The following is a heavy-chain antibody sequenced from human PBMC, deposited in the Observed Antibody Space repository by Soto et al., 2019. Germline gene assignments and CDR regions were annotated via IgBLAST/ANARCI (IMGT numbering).Heavy chain of an antibody. CDR3: ARLSNYDGWFDP. CDR1: GGSISSSSYY. V-gene: IGHV4-39*01. D-gene: IGHD4-4*01. J-gene: IGHJ5*02. CDR2: IYYSGST. Sequence: SETMSLTCTVSGGSISSSSYYWGWIRQPPGKGLEWIGSIYYSGSTYYNPSLKSRVTISVDTSKNQFSLKLSSVTAADTAVYYCARLSNYDGWFDPWGQGTLVTVSS.